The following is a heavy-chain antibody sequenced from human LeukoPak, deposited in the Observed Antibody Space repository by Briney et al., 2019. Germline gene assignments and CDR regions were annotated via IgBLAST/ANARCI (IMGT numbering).Heavy chain of an antibody. CDR3: ARDVDTDDY. Sequence: SETLSLTCTISGGSVSSGSYYWSWIRQPPGKGLEWIGYIYYSGSTNYNPSLKSRVTISVDTSKNQFSLKLSSVTAADTAVYYCARDVDTDDYWRQGTLVTVSS. V-gene: IGHV4-61*01. CDR1: GGSVSSGSYY. J-gene: IGHJ4*02. D-gene: IGHD5-18*01. CDR2: IYYSGST.